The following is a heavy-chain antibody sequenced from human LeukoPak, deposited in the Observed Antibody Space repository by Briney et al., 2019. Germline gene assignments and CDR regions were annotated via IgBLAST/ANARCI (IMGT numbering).Heavy chain of an antibody. CDR3: ARLKDAVTIFDC. Sequence: GGSLRLSCIASGFTFAHYWMSWVRQAPGKGLEWVASIKEDGSDKYYVDSVTGRFTISRDNTKNSLYVQMNSLRAEDTAVYYCARLKDAVTIFDCWGQGILVTVSS. CDR2: IKEDGSDK. V-gene: IGHV3-7*01. J-gene: IGHJ5*01. CDR1: GFTFAHYW. D-gene: IGHD4-17*01.